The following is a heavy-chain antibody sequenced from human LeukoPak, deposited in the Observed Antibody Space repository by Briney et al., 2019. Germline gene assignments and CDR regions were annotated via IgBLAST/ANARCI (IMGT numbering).Heavy chain of an antibody. Sequence: SETLSLTCTVSGGSISSYYSSWIRQPPGKGLEWIGYIYYSGSTNYNPSLKSRVTISVNTSKNQFSLKLSSVTAADTAVYYCARLPPVCSSTSCYDWYFDLWGRGTLVTVSS. CDR1: GGSISSYY. CDR3: ARLPPVCSSTSCYDWYFDL. CDR2: IYYSGST. J-gene: IGHJ2*01. D-gene: IGHD2-2*01. V-gene: IGHV4-59*01.